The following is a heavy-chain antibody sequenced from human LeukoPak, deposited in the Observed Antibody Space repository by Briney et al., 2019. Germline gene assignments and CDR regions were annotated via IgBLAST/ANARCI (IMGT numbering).Heavy chain of an antibody. CDR3: ARMGNNWGSPFDY. J-gene: IGHJ4*02. Sequence: GESLKISCKGSGYSFTSYWIGGVRQMPGKWLEWMEIIYPGDSDTRYSPSFQGQVTISADKSISTAYLQWSSLKASDTAMYYCARMGNNWGSPFDYWGQGTLVTVSS. D-gene: IGHD7-27*01. CDR2: IYPGDSDT. V-gene: IGHV5-51*01. CDR1: GYSFTSYW.